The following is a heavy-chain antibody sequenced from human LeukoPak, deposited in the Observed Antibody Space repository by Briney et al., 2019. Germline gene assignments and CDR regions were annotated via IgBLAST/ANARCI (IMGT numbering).Heavy chain of an antibody. J-gene: IGHJ4*02. CDR3: ARGNWFVDY. CDR1: GFTFSSYS. Sequence: KTGGPLRLSCEASGFTFSSYSMSWLRRTPGKGLEWLSYISISSTYLHYADSVKGRFTISRDNAKKSLFLQMNSLRADDTAVYYCARGNWFVDYWGQGTLVTVSS. D-gene: IGHD1-20*01. CDR2: ISISSTYL. V-gene: IGHV3-21*05.